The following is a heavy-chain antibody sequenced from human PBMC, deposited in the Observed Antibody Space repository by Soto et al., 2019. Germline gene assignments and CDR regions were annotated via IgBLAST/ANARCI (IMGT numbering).Heavy chain of an antibody. D-gene: IGHD6-6*01. CDR2: IIPIFGTA. CDR1: GGTFSSYA. J-gene: IGHJ6*02. CDR3: ARDRIAARRIHYYYGMDV. V-gene: IGHV1-69*13. Sequence: GASVKVSCKASGGTFSSYAISWVRQAPGQGLEWMGGIIPIFGTANYAQKSQGRVTITADESTSTAYMELSSLRSEDTAVYYCARDRIAARRIHYYYGMDVWGQGTTVTVSS.